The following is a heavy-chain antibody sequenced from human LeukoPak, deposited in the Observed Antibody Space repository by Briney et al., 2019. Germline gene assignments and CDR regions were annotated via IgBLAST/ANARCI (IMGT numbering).Heavy chain of an antibody. D-gene: IGHD1-26*01. CDR3: ARDLRGGSYS. V-gene: IGHV3-30*02. J-gene: IGHJ4*02. CDR1: GFTFSSYG. Sequence: GGSLRLSCAASGFTFSSYGMHWVRQAPGKGLEWVAFIRYDGSNRYYADSVKGRFTISRDNSKNTLYLQMNSLRAEDTTVYYCARDLRGGSYSWGQGTLSPSPQ. CDR2: IRYDGSNR.